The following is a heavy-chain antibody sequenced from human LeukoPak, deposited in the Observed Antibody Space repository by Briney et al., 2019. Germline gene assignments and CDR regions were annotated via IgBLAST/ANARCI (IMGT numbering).Heavy chain of an antibody. J-gene: IGHJ4*02. CDR3: ARDPTTRLDY. CDR2: IKEDGSEK. V-gene: IGHV3-7*01. CDR1: GFPFSSYW. D-gene: IGHD4-17*01. Sequence: PGGSLRLSCAASGFPFSSYWMSWVRQAPGKGLEWVANIKEDGSEKNYVDSVKGRFTISRDNAKKSWYLQMNSLRAEDTAVYYCARDPTTRLDYWGQGTLVTVSS.